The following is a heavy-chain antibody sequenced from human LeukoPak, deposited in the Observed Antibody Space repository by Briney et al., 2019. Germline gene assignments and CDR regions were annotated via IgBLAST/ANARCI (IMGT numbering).Heavy chain of an antibody. CDR3: ARKTGGSLDI. Sequence: PGGSLRLSCAASGFTFSSYSMNWVRQAPGKGLEWVTYISSSSSIIYYADSVKGRFTISRDNAKNSLYLEMNSLRAEGTAVYYCARKTGGSLDIWGQGTMVTVSS. D-gene: IGHD7-27*01. J-gene: IGHJ3*02. CDR1: GFTFSSYS. CDR2: ISSSSSII. V-gene: IGHV3-48*01.